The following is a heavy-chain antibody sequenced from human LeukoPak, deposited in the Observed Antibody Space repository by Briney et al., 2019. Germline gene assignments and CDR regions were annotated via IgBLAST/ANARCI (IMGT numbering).Heavy chain of an antibody. Sequence: PGGSLRLSCAASGFTFSSYAMHWVRQAPGKGLEYVSAISSNGGSTYYANSVKGRFTISRDNSKNTLYLQMGSLRAEDMAVYYCARSVTMVRGVIHSWFDPWGQGTLVTVSS. J-gene: IGHJ5*02. CDR2: ISSNGGST. CDR3: ARSVTMVRGVIHSWFDP. CDR1: GFTFSSYA. V-gene: IGHV3-64*01. D-gene: IGHD3-10*01.